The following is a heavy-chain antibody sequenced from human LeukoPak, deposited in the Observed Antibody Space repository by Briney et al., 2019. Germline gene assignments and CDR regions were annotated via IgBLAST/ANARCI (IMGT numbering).Heavy chain of an antibody. CDR1: GFTFSSYG. Sequence: GSLRLSCAASGFTFSSYGMHWVRQAPGKGLEWVAVIWYDGSNKYYADSVKGRFTISRDNSKNTLYLQMNSLRAEDTAVYYCARDLGGLRPKYYFDYWGQGTLVTVSS. D-gene: IGHD5-12*01. J-gene: IGHJ4*02. CDR2: IWYDGSNK. V-gene: IGHV3-33*01. CDR3: ARDLGGLRPKYYFDY.